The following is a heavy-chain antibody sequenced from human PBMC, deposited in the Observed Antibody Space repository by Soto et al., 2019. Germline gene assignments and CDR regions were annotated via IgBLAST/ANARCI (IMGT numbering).Heavy chain of an antibody. J-gene: IGHJ4*02. CDR1: GFTFSHYA. Sequence: QVQLVESGGGVVQPGRSLRLSCAASGFTFSHYAMHWVRQAPGKGLEWVALMSYDGSNEYYADSVKGRFTISRDNSKNTLYLHMNSLEAEDTAVYYCAKDGSHNFDYWGEGTLVTVSS. CDR2: MSYDGSNE. D-gene: IGHD1-26*01. V-gene: IGHV3-30*18. CDR3: AKDGSHNFDY.